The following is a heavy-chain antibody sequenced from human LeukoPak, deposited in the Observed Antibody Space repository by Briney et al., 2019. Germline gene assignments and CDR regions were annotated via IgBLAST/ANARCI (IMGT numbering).Heavy chain of an antibody. J-gene: IGHJ6*02. V-gene: IGHV3-23*01. CDR1: GFTFSSYA. CDR2: ISGSGGST. CDR3: AKVVSSVEGANYYYYYGMDV. Sequence: GGSLRLSCAASGFTFSSYAMSWVRQAPGKGLEWVSAISGSGGSTYYADSVKGRFTISRDNSKNTLYLQMNSLRAEDTAVYYCAKVVSSVEGANYYYYYGMDVWGQGTTVTVSS. D-gene: IGHD5/OR15-5a*01.